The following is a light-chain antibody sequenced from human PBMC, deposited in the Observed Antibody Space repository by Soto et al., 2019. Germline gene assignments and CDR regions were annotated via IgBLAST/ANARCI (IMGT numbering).Light chain of an antibody. CDR2: GNS. Sequence: QSVLTQPPSVSGAPGQRVTISCTGSSSIIGAGYDVHWYQQLPGTAPKLLIYGNSNRPSGVPDRFSGSKSGTSASLAITGLQAEDEAHYYCQSYDSSLSGWVFGGGTQLTVL. J-gene: IGLJ3*02. V-gene: IGLV1-40*01. CDR1: SSIIGAGYD. CDR3: QSYDSSLSGWV.